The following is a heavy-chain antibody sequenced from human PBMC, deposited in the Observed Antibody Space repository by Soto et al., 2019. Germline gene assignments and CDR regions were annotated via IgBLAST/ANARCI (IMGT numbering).Heavy chain of an antibody. J-gene: IGHJ3*02. CDR2: ISYDGSNK. D-gene: IGHD6-19*01. CDR1: GFTFSSYG. V-gene: IGHV3-30*03. Sequence: QVQLVESGGGVVQPGRSLRLSCAASGFTFSSYGMHWVRQAPGKGLEWVAVISYDGSNKYYADSVKGRFTISRDNFKNTLYLQMNSLRAEDTAVYYCAITQAGHSSGLDAFDIWGQGTMVTVSS. CDR3: AITQAGHSSGLDAFDI.